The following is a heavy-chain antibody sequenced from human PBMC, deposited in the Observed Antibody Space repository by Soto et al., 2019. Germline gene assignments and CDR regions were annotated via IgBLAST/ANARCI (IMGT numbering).Heavy chain of an antibody. J-gene: IGHJ6*03. CDR1: GFTFSTYA. CDR2: ISGSGGST. D-gene: IGHD3-3*01. CDR3: ANNGFWSRYYHYYYYYMDF. Sequence: EVQLLESGGGLVQPGGSLRLSCAASGFTFSTYAMSWVRQAPGKGLEWVSGISGSGGSTYYADSVKGRFTISRDNSKNMLYLQMNSLRAEDTAVYYCANNGFWSRYYHYYYYYMDFWGKGTTVTVSS. V-gene: IGHV3-23*01.